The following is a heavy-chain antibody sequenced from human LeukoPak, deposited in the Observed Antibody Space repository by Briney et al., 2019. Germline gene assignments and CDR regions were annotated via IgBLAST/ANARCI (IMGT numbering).Heavy chain of an antibody. CDR3: AASRGSGWYYFDY. CDR2: IKQDGSEK. D-gene: IGHD6-19*01. V-gene: IGHV3-7*01. Sequence: PGGSLRLSCAASGFTFSSYWMSWVRQAPGKGLEWVANIKQDGSEKYYVDSVKGRFTISRDNAKNSLYLQMNSLRAEDTAVYYCAASRGSGWYYFDYWGQGTLVTVSP. J-gene: IGHJ4*02. CDR1: GFTFSSYW.